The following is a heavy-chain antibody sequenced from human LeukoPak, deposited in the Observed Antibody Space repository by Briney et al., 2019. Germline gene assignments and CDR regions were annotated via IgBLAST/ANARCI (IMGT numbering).Heavy chain of an antibody. CDR2: IHFRRST. V-gene: IGHV4-39*01. D-gene: IGHD2-21*02. CDR3: AIRLVVTATREYFQH. CDR1: GASISSSSHY. Sequence: PSESLSLTCTVSGASISSSSHYWGWIRHPPGKGREWHCSIHFRRSTYNNPSLKSRVTISVDTSKNQFSLKLSSVTVADTATYYCAIRLVVTATREYFQHWGQGTLVTVSS. J-gene: IGHJ1*01.